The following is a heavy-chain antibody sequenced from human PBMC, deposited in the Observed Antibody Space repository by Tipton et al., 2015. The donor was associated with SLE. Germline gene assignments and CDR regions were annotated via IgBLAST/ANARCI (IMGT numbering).Heavy chain of an antibody. CDR1: GGSITTYY. V-gene: IGHV4-59*01. CDR3: ARGLFQRWPPGAY. D-gene: IGHD6-19*01. J-gene: IGHJ4*02. Sequence: TLSLTCAVSGGSITTYYWSWIRQSPGKGLEWIGYFYYSGSTKYNPSLKSRVTMSVDTSKNHFSVKLSSVTAADTAVYYCARGLFQRWPPGAYWGQGTLVTVSS. CDR2: FYYSGST.